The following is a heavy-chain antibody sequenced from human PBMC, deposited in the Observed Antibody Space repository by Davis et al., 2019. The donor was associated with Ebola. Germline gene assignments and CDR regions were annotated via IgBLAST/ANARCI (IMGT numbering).Heavy chain of an antibody. Sequence: GESLKISCAASGFTFSSYWMHWVRQAPGKGLVWVSRINSDGSSTSYADSVKGRFTISRDNAKNTLYLQMNSLRAEDTAVYYCARGPVEAIDYWGQGTLVTVSS. CDR3: ARGPVEAIDY. CDR2: INSDGSST. V-gene: IGHV3-74*01. J-gene: IGHJ4*02. D-gene: IGHD2-2*01. CDR1: GFTFSSYW.